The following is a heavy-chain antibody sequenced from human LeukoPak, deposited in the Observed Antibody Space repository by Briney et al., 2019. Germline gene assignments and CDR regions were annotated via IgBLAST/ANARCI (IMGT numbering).Heavy chain of an antibody. CDR1: GYTFTSYG. CDR3: VRVSPIAAAVAYYFDY. CDR2: ISAYNGNT. D-gene: IGHD6-13*01. Sequence: ASVKVSCMPSGYTFTSYGISWVRQAPGQGLEWMGWISAYNGNTNYAQKLQGRVTMTTDTSTSTAYMELRSLRSDDTAVYYCVRVSPIAAAVAYYFDYWGQGTLVTVSS. J-gene: IGHJ4*02. V-gene: IGHV1-18*01.